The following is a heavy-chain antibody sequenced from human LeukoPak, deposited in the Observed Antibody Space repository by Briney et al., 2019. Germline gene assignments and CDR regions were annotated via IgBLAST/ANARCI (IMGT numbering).Heavy chain of an antibody. CDR2: ISWNSGSI. CDR1: GFTFDDYA. J-gene: IGHJ3*02. V-gene: IGHV3-9*01. CDR3: AKVYCSGGSCYSVLIGPFDI. D-gene: IGHD2-15*01. Sequence: QAGGSLRLSCAASGFTFDDYAMHWVRQAPGKGLEWVSGISWNSGSIGYADSVKGRFTISRGNAKYSLYLQMNSLRAEDTALYYCAKVYCSGGSCYSVLIGPFDIWGQGTMVTVSS.